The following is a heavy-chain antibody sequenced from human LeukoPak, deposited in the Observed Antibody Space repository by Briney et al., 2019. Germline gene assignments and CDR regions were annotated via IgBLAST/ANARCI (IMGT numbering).Heavy chain of an antibody. CDR1: GFTFSSYG. CDR2: ISGSGGST. J-gene: IGHJ4*02. D-gene: IGHD3-22*01. CDR3: AKLLHYYDSSQPY. Sequence: GGSLRLSCAASGFTFSSYGMSWVRQAPGKGLEWVSAISGSGGSTYYADSVKGRFTISRDNSKNTLYLQMNSPRAEDTAVYYCAKLLHYYDSSQPYWGQGTLVTVSS. V-gene: IGHV3-23*01.